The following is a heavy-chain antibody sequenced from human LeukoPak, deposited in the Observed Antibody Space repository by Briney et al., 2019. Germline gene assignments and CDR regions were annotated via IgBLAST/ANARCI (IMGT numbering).Heavy chain of an antibody. CDR1: GYTFTGYY. D-gene: IGHD6-25*01. Sequence: ASVTVSCKASGYTFTGYYMHWVRQAPGPGLEWMGWINPNSGGTNYAQKFQGRVTMTRDTPISTAYMELSRLRSDDTAVYYCARVSQRRIKVGPWAYWGQGTLVTVSS. J-gene: IGHJ4*02. V-gene: IGHV1-2*02. CDR2: INPNSGGT. CDR3: ARVSQRRIKVGPWAY.